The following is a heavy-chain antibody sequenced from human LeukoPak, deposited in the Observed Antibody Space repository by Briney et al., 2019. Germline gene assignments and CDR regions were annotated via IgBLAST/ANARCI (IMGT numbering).Heavy chain of an antibody. CDR3: ASLAAAGTLPY. CDR1: GDSIRSDYW. J-gene: IGHJ4*02. D-gene: IGHD6-13*01. Sequence: TSGTLSLTCGVSGDSIRSDYWWNWVRQPPGKGPEWIGEIHSSGNTNYNTSLKSRVTFSVDAPKNQVSLKLTSVSAADTAVYYCASLAAAGTLPYWGQGTLVTVSS. CDR2: IHSSGNT. V-gene: IGHV4-4*02.